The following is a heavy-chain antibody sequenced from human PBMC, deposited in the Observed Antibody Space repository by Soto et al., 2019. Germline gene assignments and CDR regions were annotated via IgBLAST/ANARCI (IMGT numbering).Heavy chain of an antibody. CDR3: ARDSGGDYHNYYMDV. J-gene: IGHJ6*03. Sequence: QVQLVESGGGVVQPGRSLRLSCAASGFTFSSYAMHWVRQAPGKGLEWVTIIWYDVSNKNYADSVKGRFTISRDNSKNTVYLQMNSLRVEDTAVYYCARDSGGDYHNYYMDVWGKGTTVTVSS. CDR1: GFTFSSYA. CDR2: IWYDVSNK. V-gene: IGHV3-33*01. D-gene: IGHD4-17*01.